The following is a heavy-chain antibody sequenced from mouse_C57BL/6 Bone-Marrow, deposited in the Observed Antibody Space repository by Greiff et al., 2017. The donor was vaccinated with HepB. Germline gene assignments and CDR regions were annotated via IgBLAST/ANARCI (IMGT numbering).Heavy chain of an antibody. J-gene: IGHJ2*01. CDR2: INPSSGYT. V-gene: IGHV1-4*01. Sequence: VNVVESGAELARPGASVKMSCKASGYTFTSYTMHWVKQRPGQGLEWIGYINPSSGYTKYNQKFKDKATLTADKSSSTAYMQLSSLTSEDSAVYYCARRRLDYWGQGTTLTVSS. CDR3: ARRRLDY. CDR1: GYTFTSYT.